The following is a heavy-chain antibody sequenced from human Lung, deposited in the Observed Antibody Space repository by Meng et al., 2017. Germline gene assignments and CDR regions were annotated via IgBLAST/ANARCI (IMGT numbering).Heavy chain of an antibody. J-gene: IGHJ4*02. V-gene: IGHV1-18*01. CDR2: ISVHNGNT. D-gene: IGHD6-13*01. CDR1: GYTFIRHG. Sequence: QVQVVQPGAEVRNPGASAKVSCKTAGYTFIRHGITWVRQAPGQGLEWMGWISVHNGNTNYAEKFQGRVTMTTDTSTNTAYMELRSLTSDDTAVYYCARDLKPEGIATEYLDYWGQGTLVTVSS. CDR3: ARDLKPEGIATEYLDY.